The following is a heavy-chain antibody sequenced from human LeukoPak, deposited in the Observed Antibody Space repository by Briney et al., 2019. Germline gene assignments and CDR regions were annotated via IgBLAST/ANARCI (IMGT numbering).Heavy chain of an antibody. D-gene: IGHD3-16*01. CDR3: ARRAPITDYFDY. J-gene: IGHJ4*02. Sequence: ASVKLSCKASGYTFTSYGITWVRQAPGQGLEWMGWISAYNGNTNYAQKLQGRVTITTDTSTSTAYMELRTLRSDDTAVYYCARRAPITDYFDYWGQGTLVTVSS. CDR1: GYTFTSYG. CDR2: ISAYNGNT. V-gene: IGHV1-18*01.